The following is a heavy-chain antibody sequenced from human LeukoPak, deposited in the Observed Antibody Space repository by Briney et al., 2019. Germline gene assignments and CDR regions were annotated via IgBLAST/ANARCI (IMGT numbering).Heavy chain of an antibody. CDR2: INPNSGGT. V-gene: IGHV1-2*02. D-gene: IGHD1-14*01. CDR3: ARSPVWRHWFDP. Sequence: GASVKVSCKASGYTFTGYYMHWVRQAPGQGLEWMGWINPNSGGTNYAQKFQGRVTMTRDTSISTAYMEPSRLRSDDTAVYYCARSPVWRHWFDPWGQGTLVTVSS. J-gene: IGHJ5*02. CDR1: GYTFTGYY.